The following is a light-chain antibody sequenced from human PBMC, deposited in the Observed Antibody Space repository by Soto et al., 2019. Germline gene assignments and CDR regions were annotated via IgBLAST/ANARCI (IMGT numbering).Light chain of an antibody. V-gene: IGKV3-20*01. Sequence: EIVLTQSPGTLSFSPGERATLSCRASQSVSSSYLAWYQQKPGQAPRLLIYVASSRATGIPDRFSGSGSGTAFTLTISRLETEDFAVYYGQQYGSAPITFGPGTKVYIK. CDR2: VAS. CDR3: QQYGSAPIT. CDR1: QSVSSSY. J-gene: IGKJ3*01.